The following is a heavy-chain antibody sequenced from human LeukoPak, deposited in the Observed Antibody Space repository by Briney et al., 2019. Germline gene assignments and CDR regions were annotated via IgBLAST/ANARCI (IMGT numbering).Heavy chain of an antibody. CDR2: VNPNSGGT. V-gene: IGHV1-2*02. CDR1: GYTFTGYY. D-gene: IGHD3-16*02. Sequence: ASVKVSCKASGYTFTGYYMLWVRQALGQGLEWMGWVNPNSGGTNYAQKFQGRVTMTRDTSISTAYMELSRLRSDDTAVYYCARVFEYYDYVWGSYRYANDAFDIWGQGTMVTVSS. J-gene: IGHJ3*02. CDR3: ARVFEYYDYVWGSYRYANDAFDI.